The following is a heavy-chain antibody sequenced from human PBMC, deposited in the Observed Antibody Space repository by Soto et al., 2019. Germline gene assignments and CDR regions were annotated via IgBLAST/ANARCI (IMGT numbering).Heavy chain of an antibody. Sequence: PTLVNPTQTLTLTCTFSGFSLSTSGVGVGWIRQPPGKALEWLAVIYWDDDKRYSPSLKSRLTITNDTSKNHVVFTMTNVDTVDTATYYCAHKEPRMNHFDYWGQGTPVTVSS. J-gene: IGHJ4*02. CDR3: AHKEPRMNHFDY. CDR2: IYWDDDK. CDR1: GFSLSTSGVG. D-gene: IGHD2-8*01. V-gene: IGHV2-5*02.